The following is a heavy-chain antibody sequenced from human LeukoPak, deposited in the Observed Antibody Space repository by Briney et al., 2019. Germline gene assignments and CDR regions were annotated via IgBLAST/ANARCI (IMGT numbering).Heavy chain of an antibody. CDR1: GFAPSSYA. CDR3: AKQSSGSSNWFDP. D-gene: IGHD6-19*01. CDR2: ISGSGGST. Sequence: GGSLRLSRAASGFAPSSYAMSWVRQAPGRGLEWVSAISGSGGSTYYADSVKGRFTISRDNSKNTRYLQMNSLRAEDTAVYYCAKQSSGSSNWFDPWGQGTLVTVSS. V-gene: IGHV3-23*01. J-gene: IGHJ5*02.